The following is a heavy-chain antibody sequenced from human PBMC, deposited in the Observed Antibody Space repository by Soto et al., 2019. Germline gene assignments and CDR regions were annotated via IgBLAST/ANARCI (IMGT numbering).Heavy chain of an antibody. CDR3: AITRSGSYRPLDY. J-gene: IGHJ4*02. CDR1: GGSISSGGYY. V-gene: IGHV4-31*03. Sequence: PSETLSLTCTVSGGSISSGGYYWSWIRQHPGKGLEWIGYIYYSGSTYYNPSLKSRVTISVDTSKNQFSLKLSSVTAADTAVYYCAITRSGSYRPLDYWGQGTLVTVSS. D-gene: IGHD1-26*01. CDR2: IYYSGST.